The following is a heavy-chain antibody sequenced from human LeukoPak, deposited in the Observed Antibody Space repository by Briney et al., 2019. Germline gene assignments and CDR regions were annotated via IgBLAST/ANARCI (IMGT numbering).Heavy chain of an antibody. J-gene: IGHJ4*02. V-gene: IGHV3-21*01. CDR1: GCTYSDYS. D-gene: IGHD3-22*01. Sequence: GGSLRLPYASSGCTYSDYSINWVSQSSGKCLEYVTSFNPNRKSIYYADAVRGRFTISRDDAKNSVYLQMNSLRAEDTALYYCVRLRRNSDRSDYYYYYNFWGQGILVTVSS. CDR2: FNPNRKSI. CDR3: VRLRRNSDRSDYYYYYNF.